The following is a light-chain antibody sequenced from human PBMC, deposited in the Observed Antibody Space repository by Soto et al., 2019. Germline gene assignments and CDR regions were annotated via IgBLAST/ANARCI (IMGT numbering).Light chain of an antibody. CDR1: QSVSSSY. CDR3: QQFSSYPLT. J-gene: IGKJ4*01. V-gene: IGKV3-20*01. CDR2: GVS. Sequence: EIVLTQSPGTLSLSPGERATLSCRASQSVSSSYLAWYQQKPGQPPRLLIYGVSSRATGIPDRFSGSGSGTDFTLTISRLEPEDFAVYYCQQFSSYPLTFGQGTKVDIK.